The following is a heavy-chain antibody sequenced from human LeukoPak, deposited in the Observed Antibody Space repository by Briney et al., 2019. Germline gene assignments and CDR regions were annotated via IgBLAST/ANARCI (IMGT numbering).Heavy chain of an antibody. J-gene: IGHJ6*02. Sequence: ASVKVSCKASGYTFTSYYMHWVRQAPGQGLEWMGIINPSGGSTSYAQKFQGRVTMTRDTSASTVYMELSSLRSEDTAVYYCARGRVSNYYDSSGYSYYYGMDVWGQGTTVTVSS. V-gene: IGHV1-46*01. CDR2: INPSGGST. CDR1: GYTFTSYY. D-gene: IGHD3-22*01. CDR3: ARGRVSNYYDSSGYSYYYGMDV.